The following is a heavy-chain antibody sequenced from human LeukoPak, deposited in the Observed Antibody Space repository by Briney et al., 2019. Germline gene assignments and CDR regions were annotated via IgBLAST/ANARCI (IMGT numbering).Heavy chain of an antibody. CDR2: ISAYNGNT. J-gene: IGHJ4*02. CDR1: GYTFTSYG. Sequence: ASVKVSCKASGYTFTSYGISWVRQAPGQGLEWMGWISAYNGNTNYAQKLQGRVTMTTDTSTSTAYMELRSLRSEDTAVYYCARSRDGYMILWGNLDYWGQGTLVTVSS. V-gene: IGHV1-18*01. D-gene: IGHD5-24*01. CDR3: ARSRDGYMILWGNLDY.